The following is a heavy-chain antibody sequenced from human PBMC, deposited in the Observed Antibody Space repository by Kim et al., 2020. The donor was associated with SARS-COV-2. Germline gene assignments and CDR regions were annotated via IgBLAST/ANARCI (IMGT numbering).Heavy chain of an antibody. V-gene: IGHV3-23*01. Sequence: GGSLRLSCGASGFTFTSHDLQWVRQAPGKGPEWISGVSGSGNREFYAESVKGRFTISRDNSKNTVYLQLNILRAEDTAIYYCAREVAGGNFDVWGAGT. CDR1: GFTFTSHD. CDR2: VSGSGNRE. CDR3: AREVAGGNFDV. D-gene: IGHD1-26*01. J-gene: IGHJ3*01.